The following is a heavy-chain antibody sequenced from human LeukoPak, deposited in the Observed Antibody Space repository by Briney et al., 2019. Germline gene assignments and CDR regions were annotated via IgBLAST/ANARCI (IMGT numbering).Heavy chain of an antibody. V-gene: IGHV3-23*01. CDR3: AKDRALYCSGGSCYSEWFDP. CDR1: GFTFSSYA. Sequence: PGGSLRLSCAASGFTFSSYAMSWVRQAPGKGLEWVSAISGSGGSTYYADSVKGRFTISRDNSKNTLYLQMNSLRAEDTDVYYCAKDRALYCSGGSCYSEWFDPWGQGTLVTVSS. CDR2: ISGSGGST. J-gene: IGHJ5*02. D-gene: IGHD2-15*01.